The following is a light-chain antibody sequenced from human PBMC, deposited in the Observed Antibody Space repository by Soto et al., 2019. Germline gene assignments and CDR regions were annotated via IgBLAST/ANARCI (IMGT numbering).Light chain of an antibody. CDR2: DVS. Sequence: QSALTQPASVSGSPGQSITISCTGTSSDVGGYNYVSWYQQHPGKVPKLMIYDVSNRPSGVTNRFSGSKSGNTASLTISGLQAEDEADYYWSSYTSSSNFYVFGTGTKVTVL. CDR3: SSYTSSSNFYV. CDR1: SSDVGGYNY. J-gene: IGLJ1*01. V-gene: IGLV2-14*01.